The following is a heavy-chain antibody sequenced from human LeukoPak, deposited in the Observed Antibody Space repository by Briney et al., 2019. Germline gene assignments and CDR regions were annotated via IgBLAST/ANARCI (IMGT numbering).Heavy chain of an antibody. D-gene: IGHD3-22*01. J-gene: IGHJ3*02. V-gene: IGHV4-38-2*02. CDR2: IYHSGST. CDR1: GYSISSGYY. Sequence: SETLSLTCTVSGYSISSGYYWGWIRQPPGKGLEWIGSIYHSGSTYYNPSLKSRVTISVDTSRNQFSLKLNSVTAADTAVYYCAKSNGYGLIDIWGQGTMVAVSS. CDR3: AKSNGYGLIDI.